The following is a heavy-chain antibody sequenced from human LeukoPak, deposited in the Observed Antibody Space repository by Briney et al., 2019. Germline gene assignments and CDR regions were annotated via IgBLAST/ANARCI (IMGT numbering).Heavy chain of an antibody. J-gene: IGHJ6*02. D-gene: IGHD6-6*01. CDR2: ISSSSSYI. V-gene: IGHV3-21*01. CDR1: GFTFSTYS. CDR3: ARDTAGYSSSSYYYYYGMDV. Sequence: PGGSLRLSCAASGFTFSTYSMNWVRQAPGKGLEWVSSISSSSSYIYYADSVKGRFTISRDKAKNSLYLKMNSLRAEDTAVYYCARDTAGYSSSSYYYYYGMDVWGQGTTVTVYS.